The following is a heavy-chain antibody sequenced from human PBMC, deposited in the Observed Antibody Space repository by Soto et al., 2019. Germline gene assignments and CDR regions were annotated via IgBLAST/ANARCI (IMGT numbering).Heavy chain of an antibody. CDR1: GFTSSRSG. Sequence: GASVKVSCKSFGFTSSRSGVQWVRQARGQRLEWIGWVVVGSGYTNYAQNFQERVTFTTDMPTTTVYMELSSLRSDDKGVYYCTAPTVTPPDYYDGADVWGQGTTVTVSS. J-gene: IGHJ6*02. CDR2: VVVGSGYT. V-gene: IGHV1-58*01. CDR3: TAPTVTPPDYYDGADV. D-gene: IGHD1-1*01.